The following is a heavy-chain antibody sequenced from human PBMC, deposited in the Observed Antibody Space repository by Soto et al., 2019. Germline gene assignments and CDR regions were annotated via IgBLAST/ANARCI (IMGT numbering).Heavy chain of an antibody. J-gene: IGHJ6*02. D-gene: IGHD3-22*01. V-gene: IGHV3-9*01. CDR3: AASRGFDSGGYSGYYYGMDV. CDR1: GFTFDDYA. Sequence: EVQLVESGGGLVQPGRSLRLSCAASGFTFDDYAMHWVRQRPGRGLEWVSGITWNSDEIGYPDSVKGRFSISRDNAKKYLYLQMNSLRPDDTALYYCAASRGFDSGGYSGYYYGMDVWAQGTTVTVSS. CDR2: ITWNSDEI.